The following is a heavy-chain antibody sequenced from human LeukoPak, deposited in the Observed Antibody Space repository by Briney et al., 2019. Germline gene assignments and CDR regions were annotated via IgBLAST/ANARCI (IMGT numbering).Heavy chain of an antibody. CDR3: ARIKGDYPYYYYYGMDV. D-gene: IGHD4-17*01. J-gene: IGHJ6*02. CDR2: IYYSGST. V-gene: IGHV4-39*01. CDR1: GGSISSSSYY. Sequence: SETLSLTCTVSGGSISSSSYYWGWIRQPPGKGLEGIGSIYYSGSTYYNPSLKSRVTISVDTSKNQFSLKLSSVTAADTAVYYCARIKGDYPYYYYYGMDVWGQGTTVTVSS.